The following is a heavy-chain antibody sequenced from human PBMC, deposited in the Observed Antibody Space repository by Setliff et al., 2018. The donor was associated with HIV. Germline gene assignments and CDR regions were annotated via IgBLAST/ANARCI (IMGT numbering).Heavy chain of an antibody. J-gene: IGHJ5*02. D-gene: IGHD1-26*01. V-gene: IGHV4-31*03. CDR1: GDPIFIGGYY. CDR2: IYHTGKT. Sequence: SETLSLTCTVSGDPIFIGGYYWSWIRQHPGGGLEWIGYIYHTGKTYYNPSLQSRIIMSLEMSQNQFSLKLSSVTAADTAVYYCAKEGNSVDNWLDPWGPGTLVTVSS. CDR3: AKEGNSVDNWLDP.